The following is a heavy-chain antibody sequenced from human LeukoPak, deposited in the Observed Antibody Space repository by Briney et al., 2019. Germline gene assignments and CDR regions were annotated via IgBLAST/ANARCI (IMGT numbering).Heavy chain of an antibody. V-gene: IGHV4-59*01. CDR1: GGSISSYY. D-gene: IGHD6-19*01. CDR3: ARLAVAGTFNWFDP. J-gene: IGHJ5*02. CDR2: IYYSGST. Sequence: SETLSLTCTVSGGSISSYYWSWIRQPPGKGLEWIGYIYYSGSTNYNPSLKSRVTISVDTPKNQFSLKLSSVTAADTAVYYCARLAVAGTFNWFDPWGQGTLVTVSS.